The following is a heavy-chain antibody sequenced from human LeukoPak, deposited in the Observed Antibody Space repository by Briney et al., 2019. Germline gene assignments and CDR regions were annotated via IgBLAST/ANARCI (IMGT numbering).Heavy chain of an antibody. D-gene: IGHD1-26*01. CDR2: ISGSGYST. V-gene: IGHV3-23*01. CDR3: AKDTVEGSGD. Sequence: GGSLRLSCAASGFTFSNYAMTWVRQAPGKGLEWVSAISGSGYSTYYADSVKGRFTISRDSSKNTLYLQMNSLRAEHTAVYYCAKDTVEGSGDWGQGTLVTVSS. J-gene: IGHJ4*02. CDR1: GFTFSNYA.